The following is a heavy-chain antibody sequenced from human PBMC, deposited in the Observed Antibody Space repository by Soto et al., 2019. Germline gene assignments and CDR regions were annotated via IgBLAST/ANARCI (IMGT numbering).Heavy chain of an antibody. CDR1: GDSVSSNSAA. V-gene: IGHV6-1*01. Sequence: SQPLSLTCAISGDSVSSNSAAWNWIRQSPSRGLEWLGRTYYRSKWYNDYAVSVKSRITINPDTSKNQFSLQLNSVTPEDTAVYYCARGGVRGVIKGPYYYGMDVWGQGTTVTVSS. CDR2: TYYRSKWYN. J-gene: IGHJ6*02. CDR3: ARGGVRGVIKGPYYYGMDV. D-gene: IGHD3-10*01.